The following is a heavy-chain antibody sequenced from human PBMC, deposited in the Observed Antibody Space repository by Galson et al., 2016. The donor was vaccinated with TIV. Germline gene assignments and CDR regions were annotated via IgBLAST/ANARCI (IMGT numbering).Heavy chain of an antibody. CDR1: GDSISSIGYY. V-gene: IGHV4-31*03. CDR3: AGGGHDYSHSDRLRAPYYYYWYGMDG. CDR2: IYNSGTP. Sequence: TLSLTCSVSGDSISSIGYYWTWVRQYPGKGLEWIGYIYNSGTPYYNPSLRSRENISVTTSKNHLTLKLNSLSAPDTAVYYCAGGGHDYSHSDRLRAPYYYYWYGMDGWGQGTTVTVSS. J-gene: IGHJ6*02. D-gene: IGHD4-11*01.